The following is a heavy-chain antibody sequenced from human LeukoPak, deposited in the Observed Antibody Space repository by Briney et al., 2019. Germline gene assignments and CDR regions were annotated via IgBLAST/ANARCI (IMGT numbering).Heavy chain of an antibody. D-gene: IGHD2-2*01. Sequence: ASVKVSCKASGYTFTGYYMHWVQQAPGQGLEWMGWINPNSGGTNYAQKFQGRVTMTRDTSISTAYMELSRLRSDDTAVYYCARDKQYCSSTSCSSMDVWGKGTTVTVSS. CDR2: INPNSGGT. CDR1: GYTFTGYY. J-gene: IGHJ6*03. CDR3: ARDKQYCSSTSCSSMDV. V-gene: IGHV1-2*02.